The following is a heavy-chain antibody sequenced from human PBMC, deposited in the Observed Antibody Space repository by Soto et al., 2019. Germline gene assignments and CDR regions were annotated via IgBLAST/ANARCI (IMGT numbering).Heavy chain of an antibody. CDR3: ARDLTRLSSGYFNWFDP. V-gene: IGHV4-30-4*01. Sequence: QVQLQESGPGLVKPSQTLSLTCTVSGGSISSGDYYWSWIRQPPGKGLERIGYIYYSGSTYYNPSLKSRVTISVDTSKNQFSLKLSSVTAADTAVYYCARDLTRLSSGYFNWFDPWGQGTLVTVSS. D-gene: IGHD3-22*01. J-gene: IGHJ5*02. CDR1: GGSISSGDYY. CDR2: IYYSGST.